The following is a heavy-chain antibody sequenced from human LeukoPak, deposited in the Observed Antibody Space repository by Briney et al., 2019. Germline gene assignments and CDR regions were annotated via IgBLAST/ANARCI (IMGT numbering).Heavy chain of an antibody. CDR1: GFTFSSYS. D-gene: IGHD5-12*01. CDR3: ARDGYSGYDPALGGMDV. J-gene: IGHJ6*02. V-gene: IGHV3-21*01. Sequence: GGSLRLSCAASGFTFSSYSMNWVRQAPGKGLEWVSSISSSSSYIYYADSVKGRFTISRDNSKNTLYLQMNSLRAEDTAVYYCARDGYSGYDPALGGMDVWGQGTTVTVSS. CDR2: ISSSSSYI.